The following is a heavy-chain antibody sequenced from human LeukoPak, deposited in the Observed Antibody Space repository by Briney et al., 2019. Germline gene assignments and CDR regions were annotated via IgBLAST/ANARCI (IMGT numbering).Heavy chain of an antibody. Sequence: GASVKVSCKASGGTFSSYAISWVRQAPGQGLEWMGGIIPIFGTANYAQKFQGRVTITTDESTSTAYMELSSLRSEDTAVYYCARGPRYNWNRFDYCGQGTLVTVSS. CDR2: IIPIFGTA. D-gene: IGHD1-20*01. V-gene: IGHV1-69*05. CDR1: GGTFSSYA. CDR3: ARGPRYNWNRFDY. J-gene: IGHJ4*02.